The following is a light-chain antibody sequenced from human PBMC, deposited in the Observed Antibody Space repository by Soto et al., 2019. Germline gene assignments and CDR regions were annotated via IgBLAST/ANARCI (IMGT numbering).Light chain of an antibody. J-gene: IGKJ2*01. Sequence: EFVLTQSTGALSVSPGERATRACRASQSISSSYLARYQQKHGQAPSLLIHGASSRDTGIPDRFSGSVSGTDFTLTISRLEPEDFAVYYSQQYCRSPETFRQGTKLEIK. CDR2: GAS. V-gene: IGKV3-20*01. CDR1: QSISSSY. CDR3: QQYCRSPET.